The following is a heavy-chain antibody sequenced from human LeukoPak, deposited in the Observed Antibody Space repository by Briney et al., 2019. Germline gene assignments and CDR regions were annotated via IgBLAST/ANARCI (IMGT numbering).Heavy chain of an antibody. CDR2: INHSGGT. Sequence: KASKTLSLTCAVSGGSFSGYYWSWIRQPPGNGLEWIGEINHSGGTNYYPSLKSQVTIPVATSKNQFSLKLSSVTAADTAVYYGARVANMVRGVTDDAFDIWGQGTMVTVSS. CDR1: GGSFSGYY. V-gene: IGHV4-34*01. CDR3: ARVANMVRGVTDDAFDI. J-gene: IGHJ3*02. D-gene: IGHD3-10*01.